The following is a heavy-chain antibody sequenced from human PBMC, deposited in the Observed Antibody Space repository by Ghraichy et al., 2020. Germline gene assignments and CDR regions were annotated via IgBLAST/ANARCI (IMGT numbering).Heavy chain of an antibody. CDR1: GYSFTSHS. CDR2: ITSNSGIP. V-gene: IGHV7-4-1*02. Sequence: ASVKVSCKASGYSFTSHSINWVRQAPGQGLEWMGWITSNSGIPTYAQGFTGRFVFSVDTSISTAYLQISNLQPEDTAVYYCARDPGAALDYWGQGTLVTVSS. J-gene: IGHJ4*02. CDR3: ARDPGAALDY. D-gene: IGHD1-26*01.